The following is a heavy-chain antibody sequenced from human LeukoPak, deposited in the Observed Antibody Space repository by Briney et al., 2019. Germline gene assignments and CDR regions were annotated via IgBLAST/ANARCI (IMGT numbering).Heavy chain of an antibody. D-gene: IGHD2-2*01. CDR2: IYPGDSDT. CDR1: GYSFTSYW. Sequence: GESLKISCKTSGYSFTSYWIGWVRQMPGKGLEWMGIIYPGDSDTQYSPSFQGQVTISADKSISTAYLQWSSLKASDTAMYYCARFLGYCTSSSCCRGDIDYWGQGTLVTVSS. V-gene: IGHV5-51*01. J-gene: IGHJ4*02. CDR3: ARFLGYCTSSSCCRGDIDY.